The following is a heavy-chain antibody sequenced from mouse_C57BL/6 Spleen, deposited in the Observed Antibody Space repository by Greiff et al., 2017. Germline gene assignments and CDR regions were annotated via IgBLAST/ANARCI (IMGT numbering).Heavy chain of an antibody. Sequence: QVQLKESGPELVKPGASVKISCKASGYSFTSYYIHWVKQRPGQGLEWIGWIYPGSGNTKYNEKFKGKATLTADTSSSTAYMQLSSLTSEDSAVYYCAREEDYGSSYYFDYWGQGTTLTVSS. CDR2: IYPGSGNT. CDR1: GYSFTSYY. D-gene: IGHD1-1*01. CDR3: AREEDYGSSYYFDY. V-gene: IGHV1-66*01. J-gene: IGHJ2*01.